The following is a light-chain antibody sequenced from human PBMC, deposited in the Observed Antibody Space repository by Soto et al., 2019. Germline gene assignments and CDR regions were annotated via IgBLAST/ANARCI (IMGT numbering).Light chain of an antibody. CDR2: EVS. V-gene: IGLV2-23*02. J-gene: IGLJ1*01. CDR3: CSYGGRSTYV. CDR1: SSDVGSYNL. Sequence: QSALTQPASVSGSPGQSITISCTGTSSDVGSYNLVSWYQQHPGKAPKLMIYEVSKRPSGVSNRFSGSKSANTASLTFSGLQADDEADYYCCSYGGRSTYVFGTGTKVTV.